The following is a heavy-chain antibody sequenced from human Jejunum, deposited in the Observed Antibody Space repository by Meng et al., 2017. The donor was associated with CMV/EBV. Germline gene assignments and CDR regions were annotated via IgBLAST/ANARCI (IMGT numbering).Heavy chain of an antibody. CDR1: GGSVSSGSYY. Sequence: CAVSGGSVSSGSYYWSWIRQPPGKGLEFIGYIYYNGNTNYNPSLVRRVTISLDTSQNHFSLKLTSVTAADTAVYYCARGTWAAAPSDYWGQGFLVTVSS. CDR3: ARGTWAAAPSDY. V-gene: IGHV4-61*03. CDR2: IYYNGNT. D-gene: IGHD1-1*01. J-gene: IGHJ4*02.